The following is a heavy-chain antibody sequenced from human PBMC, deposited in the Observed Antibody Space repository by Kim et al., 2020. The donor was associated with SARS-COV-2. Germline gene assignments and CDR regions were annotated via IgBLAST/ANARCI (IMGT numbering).Heavy chain of an antibody. D-gene: IGHD2-2*01. CDR3: ARSGGGYANYYYTGVDV. J-gene: IGHJ6*04. V-gene: IGHV7-4-1*02. Sequence: ASVKVSCKASGYTFTSYAMSWVRQAPGQGLEWMGWINANTGNPTYAQGFTGRVVFSLDTSVSTAYLQISSLKAEDTAVYYCARSGGGYANYYYTGVDVWGKGTTVTVSS. CDR2: INANTGNP. CDR1: GYTFTSYA.